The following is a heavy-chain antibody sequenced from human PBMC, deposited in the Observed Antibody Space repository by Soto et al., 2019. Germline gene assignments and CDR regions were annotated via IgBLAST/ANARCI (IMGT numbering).Heavy chain of an antibody. D-gene: IGHD5-12*01. J-gene: IGHJ6*02. Sequence: QVQLVQSGADVKKPGASVKISCKASGYTFATYALHWVRQAPGQGLEWMGGIIPIFGTANYAQKFQGRVTITADKSTSTAYMELSSLRSEDTAVYYCARDSDIALIMDVWGQGTTVTVSS. CDR2: IIPIFGTA. V-gene: IGHV1-69*13. CDR1: GYTFATYA. CDR3: ARDSDIALIMDV.